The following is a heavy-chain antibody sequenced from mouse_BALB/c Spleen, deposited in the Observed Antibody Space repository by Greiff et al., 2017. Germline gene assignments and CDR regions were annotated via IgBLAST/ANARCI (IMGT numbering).Heavy chain of an antibody. CDR2: ISSGGSYT. Sequence: EVQLVESGGGLVKPGGSLKLSCAASGFTFSSYTMSWVRQTPEKRLEWVATISSGGSYTYYPDSVKGRVTISRDNAKNTLYLQMSSLKSEDTAMYYCTRDIDTATPFAYWGQGTLVTVSA. V-gene: IGHV5-6-4*01. CDR1: GFTFSSYT. D-gene: IGHD1-2*01. J-gene: IGHJ3*01. CDR3: TRDIDTATPFAY.